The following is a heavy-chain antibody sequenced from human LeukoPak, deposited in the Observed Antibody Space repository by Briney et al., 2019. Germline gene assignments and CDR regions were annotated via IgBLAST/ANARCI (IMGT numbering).Heavy chain of an antibody. CDR2: INHSGYT. J-gene: IGHJ4*02. D-gene: IGHD4-17*01. Sequence: SETLSLTCAVSGVSFDDYYWSWVRQTPGKGLEWIGEINHSGYTNDNPSLRSRVTLSIDTSRKQFSLNLRSVTVADAGTYYCTRMTTGHDYWGQGTLVTVSS. CDR3: TRMTTGHDY. V-gene: IGHV4-34*01. CDR1: GVSFDDYY.